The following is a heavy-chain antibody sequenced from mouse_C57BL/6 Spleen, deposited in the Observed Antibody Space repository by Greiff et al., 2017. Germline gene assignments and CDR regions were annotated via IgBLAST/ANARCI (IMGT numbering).Heavy chain of an antibody. Sequence: EVMLVESGGGLVKPGGSLKLSCAASGFTFSDYGMHWVRQAPEKGLEWVAYISSGSSTIYYADTVKGRFTISRDNAKNTLFLQMTSLRSEDTAMYYCARANWEVGDYFDYWGQGTTLTVSS. D-gene: IGHD4-1*01. V-gene: IGHV5-17*01. CDR1: GFTFSDYG. J-gene: IGHJ2*01. CDR3: ARANWEVGDYFDY. CDR2: ISSGSSTI.